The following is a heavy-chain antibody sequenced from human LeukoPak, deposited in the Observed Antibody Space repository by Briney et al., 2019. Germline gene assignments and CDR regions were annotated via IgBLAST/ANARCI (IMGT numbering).Heavy chain of an antibody. J-gene: IGHJ5*02. D-gene: IGHD5-12*01. CDR3: ARLPPGGYRGTWFDP. CDR1: GGSISSYY. Sequence: SETLSLTCTVSGGSISSYYWSWIRQPPGKGLEWIGYVYHSGSTHYNPSLESRVTISIDTSKNQFSLNLRSMNAADTAVYYCARLPPGGYRGTWFDPWGQGTLVTVSS. CDR2: VYHSGST. V-gene: IGHV4-59*01.